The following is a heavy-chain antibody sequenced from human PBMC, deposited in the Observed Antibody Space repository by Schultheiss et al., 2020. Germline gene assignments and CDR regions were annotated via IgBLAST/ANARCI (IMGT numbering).Heavy chain of an antibody. CDR2: ISAYNGNT. J-gene: IGHJ3*02. V-gene: IGHV1-8*01. CDR1: GYTFTSYD. CDR3: ARRGSRGAFDI. D-gene: IGHD6-19*01. Sequence: ASVKVSCKASGYTFTSYDINWVRQAPGQGLEWMGWISAYNGNTNYAQKFQGRVTMTRNTSISTVYMELSSLRSEDTAVYYCARRGSRGAFDIWGQGTMVTVSS.